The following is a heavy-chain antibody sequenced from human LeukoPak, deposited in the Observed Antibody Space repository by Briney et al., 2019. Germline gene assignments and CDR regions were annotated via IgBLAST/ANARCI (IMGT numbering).Heavy chain of an antibody. J-gene: IGHJ6*02. V-gene: IGHV3-30*18. CDR2: ISYDGSNK. Sequence: PGGSLRLSCAASGFTFSSYGMHWVRQAPGKGLEWVAVISYDGSNKYYADSVKGRFTISRDNSKNTLYLQMNSLRAEDTAVYYCAKDPYGNDVYYYYGMDVWGQGTTVTVSS. D-gene: IGHD1-14*01. CDR1: GFTFSSYG. CDR3: AKDPYGNDVYYYYGMDV.